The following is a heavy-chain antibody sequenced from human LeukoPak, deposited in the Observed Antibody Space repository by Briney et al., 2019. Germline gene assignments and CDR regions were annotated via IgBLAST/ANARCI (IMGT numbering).Heavy chain of an antibody. CDR3: ANHYGGNYVGAFDI. D-gene: IGHD4-23*01. V-gene: IGHV3-23*01. CDR2: ISGSGGST. CDR1: RFTFSSYA. J-gene: IGHJ3*02. Sequence: GGSLRLSCAASRFTFSSYAMIWVRQAPGKGLEWVSTISGSGGSTYYADSVKGRFTMSRDNSKNTLYLQMNSLRAEDTAVYYCANHYGGNYVGAFDIWGQGTMVTVSS.